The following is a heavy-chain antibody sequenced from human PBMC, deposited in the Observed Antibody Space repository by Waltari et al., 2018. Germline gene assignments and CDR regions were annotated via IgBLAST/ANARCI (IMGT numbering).Heavy chain of an antibody. CDR3: STWAYNLLGTDY. J-gene: IGHJ4*02. Sequence: QVQLVESGGGVVQPGGSLRLSCVGSGFSFGGYGMNWVRQAPDKGLEWVAFISYESSEKYYADSVRGRFTISRDNPKRTLYLQMNDLRHEDTGVYYCSTWAYNLLGTDYWGQGLQVTVSS. CDR1: GFSFGGYG. CDR2: ISYESSEK. D-gene: IGHD1-1*01. V-gene: IGHV3-30*02.